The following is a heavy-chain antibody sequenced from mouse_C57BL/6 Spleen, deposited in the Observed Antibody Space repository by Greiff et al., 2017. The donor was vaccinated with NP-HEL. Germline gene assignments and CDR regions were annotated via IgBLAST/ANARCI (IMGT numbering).Heavy chain of an antibody. CDR2: INPSNGGT. V-gene: IGHV1-53*01. Sequence: QVQLQQPGTELVKPGASVKLSCKASGYTFTSYWMHWVKQRPGQGLEWIGNINPSNGGTNYNEKFKSKATLTVDKSSSTAYMQLSSLTSEDSAVCDCAREGIRTHYFDYWGQGTTLTVSS. J-gene: IGHJ2*01. CDR3: AREGIRTHYFDY. D-gene: IGHD1-1*01. CDR1: GYTFTSYW.